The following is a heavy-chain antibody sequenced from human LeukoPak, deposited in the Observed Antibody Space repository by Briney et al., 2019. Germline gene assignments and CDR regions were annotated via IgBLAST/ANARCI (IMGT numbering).Heavy chain of an antibody. V-gene: IGHV1-2*02. CDR2: INHNSGGT. Sequence: ASVKVSFKASGYTFTRYYMHWVRQAPGQGREWMGSINHNSGGTNYAQKFQGRVTMTRDTSISTAYMELSRLRSDDTAVYYCARTPYSSGWFLPWELNWFDPWGQGTLVTVSS. CDR3: ARTPYSSGWFLPWELNWFDP. J-gene: IGHJ5*02. D-gene: IGHD6-19*01. CDR1: GYTFTRYY.